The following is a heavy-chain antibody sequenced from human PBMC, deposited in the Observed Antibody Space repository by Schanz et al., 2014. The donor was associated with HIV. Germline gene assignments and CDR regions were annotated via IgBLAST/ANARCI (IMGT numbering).Heavy chain of an antibody. CDR2: ISFDGSHQ. Sequence: QVQLVESGGGVVQPGGSLRLSCAVSGITFSGFNFSNYGMHWVRQTPGKGLGWVAAISFDGSHQYSADSVKGRFTISRDKSKNTLYLQMNSLNIEDTAVYYCRGYRFYYGVDFWGQGTTVTVS. CDR1: GITFSGFNFSNYG. D-gene: IGHD5-18*01. V-gene: IGHV3-30*03. CDR3: RGYRFYYGVDF. J-gene: IGHJ6*02.